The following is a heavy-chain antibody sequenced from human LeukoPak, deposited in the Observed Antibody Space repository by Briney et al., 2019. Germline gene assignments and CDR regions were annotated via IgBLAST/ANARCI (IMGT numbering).Heavy chain of an antibody. CDR1: GGTFSSYA. V-gene: IGHV1-69*13. D-gene: IGHD2-15*01. J-gene: IGHJ5*02. CDR3: ARDRETTIKKYCSGGSCYLNWFDP. CDR2: IIPIFGTA. Sequence: ASVKVSCKASGGTFSSYAISWVRQATGQGLEWMGGIIPIFGTANYAQKFQGSVTITADESTSTAYMELSSLRSEDTAVYYCARDRETTIKKYCSGGSCYLNWFDPWGQGTLVTVSS.